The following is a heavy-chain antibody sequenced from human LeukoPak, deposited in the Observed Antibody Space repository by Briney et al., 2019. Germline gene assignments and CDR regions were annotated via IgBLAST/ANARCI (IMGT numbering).Heavy chain of an antibody. J-gene: IGHJ6*02. V-gene: IGHV4-31*11. CDR1: GGSISSGGYS. Sequence: SQTLSLTCAVSGGSISSGGYSWSWIRQHPGKGLEWIGYIYYSGSTYYNPSLKSRVTISVDTSKNQFSLKLSSVTAADTAVYYCARGHHGDYYGMDVWGQGTTVTVSS. CDR2: IYYSGST. CDR3: ARGHHGDYYGMDV. D-gene: IGHD3-16*01.